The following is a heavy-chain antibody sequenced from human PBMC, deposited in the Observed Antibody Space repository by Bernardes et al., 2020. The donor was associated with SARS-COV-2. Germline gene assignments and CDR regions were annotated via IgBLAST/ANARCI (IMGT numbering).Heavy chain of an antibody. V-gene: IGHV3-53*01. D-gene: IGHD2-21*01. J-gene: IGHJ6*02. Sequence: VESLFLSCVASGLTVSSHYMSWVRQAPGKGLEWVSVIYSGGSTNYESSVKGRFTISIDNSKNTLYLQMTSLRAEDTAVCYCARDLLAVGGMDVWGQGTTGTVSS. CDR2: IYSGGST. CDR3: ARDLLAVGGMDV. CDR1: GLTVSSHY.